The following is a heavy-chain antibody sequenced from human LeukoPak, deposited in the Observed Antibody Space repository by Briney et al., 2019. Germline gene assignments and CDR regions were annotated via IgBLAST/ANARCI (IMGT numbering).Heavy chain of an antibody. V-gene: IGHV3-23*01. CDR1: GFTFSSYG. Sequence: GGSLRLSCAASGFTFSSYGMHWVRQAPGKGLEWVSAISGSGGSTYYADSVKGRFTISRDNSKNTVYLQMNSLRAEGTAVYYCAKGGSYRSQPYFDYWGQGTPVTVSS. CDR3: AKGGSYRSQPYFDY. CDR2: ISGSGGST. D-gene: IGHD3-16*02. J-gene: IGHJ4*02.